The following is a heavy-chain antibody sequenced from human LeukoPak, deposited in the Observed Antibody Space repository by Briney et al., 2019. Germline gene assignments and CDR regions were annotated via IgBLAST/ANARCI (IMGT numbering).Heavy chain of an antibody. D-gene: IGHD3-22*01. CDR1: GFTFDDYA. Sequence: GGSLRLSCAASGFTFDDYAMHWVRQAPGKGLEWVSLISGDGGRTYYADSVKGRFTISRDNSKNSPYLQMNSLRTEDTAFYYCAKDKDSSGYCATDWGQGTLVTVSS. CDR3: AKDKDSSGYCATD. CDR2: ISGDGGRT. V-gene: IGHV3-43*02. J-gene: IGHJ4*02.